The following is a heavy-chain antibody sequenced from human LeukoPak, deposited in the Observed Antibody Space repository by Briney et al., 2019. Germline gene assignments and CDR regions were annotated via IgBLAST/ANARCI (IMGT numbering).Heavy chain of an antibody. J-gene: IGHJ4*02. CDR3: ARGDFDC. Sequence: GGSLRLSCVASGFSLGDWMSWVRQVPGKGLEWVATIEPDGGGKCYADSVNGRFTISKDNVKNSLYLQMNSLRADDTAVYYCARGDFDCWGQGTLVTVSS. CDR2: IEPDGGGK. V-gene: IGHV3-7*01. CDR1: GFSLGDW.